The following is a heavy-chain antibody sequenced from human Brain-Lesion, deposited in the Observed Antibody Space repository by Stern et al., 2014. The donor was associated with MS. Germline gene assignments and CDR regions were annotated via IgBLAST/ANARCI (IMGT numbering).Heavy chain of an antibody. D-gene: IGHD6-19*01. V-gene: IGHV3-7*01. Sequence: EMQLVESGGGLAKLGGSWKSPGEALGLTFSNFWLNGVAKLLGRGLEWGAHEKQDGSETYYVDSVKGRFTISRDNAKNSLYLQVNSLRAEDTAVYYCVRAAFTTGWYYWYFDLWGRGTLVTVSS. CDR1: GLTFSNFW. CDR2: EKQDGSET. J-gene: IGHJ2*01. CDR3: VRAAFTTGWYYWYFDL.